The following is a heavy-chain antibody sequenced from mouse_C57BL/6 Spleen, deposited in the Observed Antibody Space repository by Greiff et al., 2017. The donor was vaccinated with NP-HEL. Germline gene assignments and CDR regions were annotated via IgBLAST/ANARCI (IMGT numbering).Heavy chain of an antibody. D-gene: IGHD2-4*01. V-gene: IGHV5-17*01. CDR1: GFTFSDYG. CDR3: ARGSYYDYGDYYAMDY. CDR2: ISSGSSTI. J-gene: IGHJ4*01. Sequence: DVKLVESGGGLVKPGGSLKLSCAASGFTFSDYGMHWVRQAPEKGLEWVAYISSGSSTIYYADTVKGRFTISRDNAKNTLFLQMTSLRSEDTAMYYCARGSYYDYGDYYAMDYWGQGTSVTVSS.